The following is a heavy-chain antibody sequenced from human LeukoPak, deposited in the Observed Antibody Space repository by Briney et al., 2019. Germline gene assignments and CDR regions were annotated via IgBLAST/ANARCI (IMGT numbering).Heavy chain of an antibody. V-gene: IGHV1-18*01. CDR2: ISAYNGNT. J-gene: IGHJ3*02. D-gene: IGHD3-22*01. Sequence: ASVKVSCKASGYTFTSYGISWVRQAPGQGLEWMGWISAYNGNTNYAQKLQGRVTMTTDTSTCTAYMELRSLRSDDTAVYYCARDPETYYYDSRGSDAFDIWGQGTMVTVSS. CDR1: GYTFTSYG. CDR3: ARDPETYYYDSRGSDAFDI.